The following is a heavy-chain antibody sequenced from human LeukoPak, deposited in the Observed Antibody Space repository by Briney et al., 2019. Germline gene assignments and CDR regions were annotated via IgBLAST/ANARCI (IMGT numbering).Heavy chain of an antibody. J-gene: IGHJ3*02. V-gene: IGHV3-49*04. CDR1: GFTFGDYA. CDR3: TRDAGDAFDI. Sequence: GGSLRLSCTASGFTFGDYAMSWVRQAPGKGLEWVGFIRSKAYGGTTEYAASVKGRFTISRDDSKSIAYLQMNSLKTEDTAVYYCTRDAGDAFDIWGQGTMVTVSS. CDR2: IRSKAYGGTT. D-gene: IGHD3-10*01.